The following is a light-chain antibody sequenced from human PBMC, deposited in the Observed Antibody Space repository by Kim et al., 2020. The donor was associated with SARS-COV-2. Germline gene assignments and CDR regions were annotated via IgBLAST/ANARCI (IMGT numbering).Light chain of an antibody. Sequence: DIQMTQSPSSLSASVGDRVTITCRASQSISSYLNWYQQKPGKAPKLLIYAASSLQSGVPSRFSGSGSGTDFTLTISSLQPEDFATYYCQQLWAFGQGTKVDIK. CDR1: QSISSY. J-gene: IGKJ1*01. CDR3: QQLWA. CDR2: AAS. V-gene: IGKV1-39*01.